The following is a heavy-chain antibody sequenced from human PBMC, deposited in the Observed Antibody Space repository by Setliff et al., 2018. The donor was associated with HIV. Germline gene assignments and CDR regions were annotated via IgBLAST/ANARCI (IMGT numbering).Heavy chain of an antibody. CDR1: GYSISSGYY. Sequence: SETLSLTCTVSGYSISSGYYWGWIRQPPGKGLEWIGSIYHSGSTYYNPSLKSRVTISVDTSKNRFSLKLSSVTAADTAVYYCARRRSSGWYHYFDYWGQGTLVTVSS. J-gene: IGHJ4*02. D-gene: IGHD6-19*01. CDR3: ARRRSSGWYHYFDY. V-gene: IGHV4-38-2*02. CDR2: IYHSGST.